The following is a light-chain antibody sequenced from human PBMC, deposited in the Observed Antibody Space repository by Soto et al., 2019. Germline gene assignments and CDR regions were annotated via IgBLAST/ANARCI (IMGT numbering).Light chain of an antibody. CDR3: QPANNFLT. CDR1: QDIGSW. Sequence: DIQMTQSPSSVSASVGDRVTITCRASQDIGSWLAWYQQKPGKAPNLLIYAASSLQSGVPSRFSGSGSGTDFTLTISSLQPEDFATYYCQPANNFLTFGGGTKVEIK. J-gene: IGKJ4*01. V-gene: IGKV1-12*01. CDR2: AAS.